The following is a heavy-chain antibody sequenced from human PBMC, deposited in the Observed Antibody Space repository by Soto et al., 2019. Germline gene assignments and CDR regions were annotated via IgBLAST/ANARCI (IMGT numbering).Heavy chain of an antibody. V-gene: IGHV3-33*01. Sequence: LRLSCAASGFTFSSYGMHWVRQAPGKGLEWVAVIWYDGSNKYYADSVKGRFTISRDNSKNTLYLQMNSLRAEDTAVYYCARDRGYCSSTSCYPDVWGQGTTVTVSS. CDR3: ARDRGYCSSTSCYPDV. CDR1: GFTFSSYG. J-gene: IGHJ6*02. D-gene: IGHD2-2*03. CDR2: IWYDGSNK.